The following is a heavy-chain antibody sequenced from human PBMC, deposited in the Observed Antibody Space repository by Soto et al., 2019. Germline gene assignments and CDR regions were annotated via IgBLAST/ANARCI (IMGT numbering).Heavy chain of an antibody. Sequence: QVQLQESGPGLVKPSGTLSLTCAVSGVSISSHDWWTWVRQPPGKGLEWIVESHQSRNTNYNSSLESRLTISVDKSKYQFALKFTSVTVADTAVYYCATRDSSRFYWGQGTLVTVSS. V-gene: IGHV4-4*02. CDR2: SHQSRNT. CDR3: ATRDSSRFY. J-gene: IGHJ4*02. D-gene: IGHD6-13*01. CDR1: GVSISSHDW.